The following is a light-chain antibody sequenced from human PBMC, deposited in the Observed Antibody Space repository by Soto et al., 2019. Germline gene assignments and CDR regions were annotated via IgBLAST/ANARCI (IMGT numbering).Light chain of an antibody. J-gene: IGKJ2*01. Sequence: EIQMTQSPSSLSASVGDRVIITCRASQGISNYLAWFQQKPGKAPKLLIYAASTLQSGVPSRFSGSGSGKDFTLTISSLLPEDVATYYCHKYNSAPRTFGQGTKLEIK. CDR2: AAS. CDR1: QGISNY. V-gene: IGKV1-27*01. CDR3: HKYNSAPRT.